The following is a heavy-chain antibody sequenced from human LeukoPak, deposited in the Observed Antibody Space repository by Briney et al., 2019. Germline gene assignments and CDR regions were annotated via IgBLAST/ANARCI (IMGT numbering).Heavy chain of an antibody. CDR1: GGSISSYY. CDR3: AREGRGYSYAYYNYYGMDV. D-gene: IGHD5-18*01. CDR2: IYTSGST. V-gene: IGHV4-4*07. Sequence: PSETLSLTCTVSGGSISSYYWSWIRQPAGKGLEWIGRIYTSGSTNYNPSLKSRVTMSVDTSKNQFSLKLSSVTAADTAVYYCAREGRGYSYAYYNYYGMDVWGQGTTVTVSS. J-gene: IGHJ6*02.